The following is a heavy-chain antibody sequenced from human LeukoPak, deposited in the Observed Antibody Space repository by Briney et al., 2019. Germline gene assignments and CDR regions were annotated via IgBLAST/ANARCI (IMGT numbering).Heavy chain of an antibody. CDR2: IYYSGSA. V-gene: IGHV4-31*03. D-gene: IGHD1-26*01. Sequence: SETLSLTCTVSGGSVSSGDFSWSWIRQHPGKGLEWIGYIYYSGSAYYNPSLKSRVTMSVDTSNNQFSLNLSSVIAADTAVYYCGRARYSYSAAYYYGMDVWGQGTTVTVSS. J-gene: IGHJ6*02. CDR1: GGSVSSGDFS. CDR3: GRARYSYSAAYYYGMDV.